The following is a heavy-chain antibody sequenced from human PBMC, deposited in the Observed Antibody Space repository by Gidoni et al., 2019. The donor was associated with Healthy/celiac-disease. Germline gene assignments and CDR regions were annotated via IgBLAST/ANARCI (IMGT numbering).Heavy chain of an antibody. J-gene: IGHJ4*02. CDR2: ISSSGSTI. D-gene: IGHD3-10*01. CDR1: GFTFSRYE. V-gene: IGHV3-48*03. CDR3: ARRTYYYGSGSYSLDY. Sequence: EVQLVASGGGLVQLGGSLRLSCAASGFTFSRYEMNWVRQAPGKGLEWFSYISSSGSTIYYADSVKGRFTISRDNAKNSLYLQMNSLRAEDTAVYYCARRTYYYGSGSYSLDYWGQGTLVTVSS.